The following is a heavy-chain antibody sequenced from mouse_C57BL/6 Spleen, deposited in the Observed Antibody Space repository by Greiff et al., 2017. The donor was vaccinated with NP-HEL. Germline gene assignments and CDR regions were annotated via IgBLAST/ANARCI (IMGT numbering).Heavy chain of an antibody. CDR2: IDPSDSET. Sequence: VQLQESGAELVRPGSSVKLSCKASGYTFTSYWMHWVKQRPIQGLEWIGNIDPSDSETHYNQKFKDKATLTVDKSSSTAYMQLSSLTSEDSAVYYCALGTTVVAPYAMDYWGQGTSVTVSS. CDR1: GYTFTSYW. V-gene: IGHV1-52*01. CDR3: ALGTTVVAPYAMDY. J-gene: IGHJ4*01. D-gene: IGHD1-1*01.